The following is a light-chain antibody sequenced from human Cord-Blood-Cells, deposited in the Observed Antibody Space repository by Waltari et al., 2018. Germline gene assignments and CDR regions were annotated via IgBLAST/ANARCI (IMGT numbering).Light chain of an antibody. CDR3: CSYVGSYTGV. CDR1: SSDVGGYNY. J-gene: IGLJ3*02. V-gene: IGLV2-11*01. Sequence: QSALTQPRSVSGSPGQSVTISCTGTSSDVGGYNYVSWYQQHPGKAPKLMIYDGSKRPSGVPDRFSGSKAGNTASLTISGLQAEDEADYYCCSYVGSYTGVFGGGTKLTVL. CDR2: DGS.